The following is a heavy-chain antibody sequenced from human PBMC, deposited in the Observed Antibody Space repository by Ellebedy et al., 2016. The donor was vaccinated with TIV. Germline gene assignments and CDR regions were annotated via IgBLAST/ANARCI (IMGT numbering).Heavy chain of an antibody. CDR1: GFTFRSHG. J-gene: IGHJ4*02. CDR3: ARGGSSGSSDY. CDR2: ISSDGSNK. D-gene: IGHD3-10*01. V-gene: IGHV3-30*03. Sequence: GGSLRLXCVASGFTFRSHGIYWVRQAPGKGLEWVAVISSDGSNKYYADSVKGRFTISRDNSKNTLCLQMSSLRTDDMAVYYCARGGSSGSSDYWGQGTLVTVSS.